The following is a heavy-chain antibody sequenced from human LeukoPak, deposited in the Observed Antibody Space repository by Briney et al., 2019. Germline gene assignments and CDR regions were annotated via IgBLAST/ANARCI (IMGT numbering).Heavy chain of an antibody. D-gene: IGHD1-26*01. CDR1: RGSIESYY. V-gene: IGHV4-4*08. Sequence: SETLSLTCSVSRGSIESYYWSWIRQPPGKGLEFIGYSAASGTTKHNPSLKSRVTLSMETSTNQFSLKLWSVTDADTAVYYRSRSPTVRWELLVYKRTRGHYFDYWGQGTLVTVCS. CDR2: SAASGTT. CDR3: SRSPTVRWELLVYKRTRGHYFDY. J-gene: IGHJ4*02.